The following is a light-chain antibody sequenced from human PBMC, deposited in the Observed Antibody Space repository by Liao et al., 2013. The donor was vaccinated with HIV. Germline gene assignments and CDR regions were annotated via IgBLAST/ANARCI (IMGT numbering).Light chain of an antibody. V-gene: IGLV3-21*04. CDR3: QVWDSTTDHFV. CDR1: NIGSDT. Sequence: SYELTQPPSVSVAPGQTATITCGGENIGSDTVHWYRQQPGQAPVLVIFFDSDRPSGIPERFSGSNSGNTATLTISRVEAGDEADYYCQVWDSTTDHFVFGTGTKVTVL. CDR2: FDS. J-gene: IGLJ1*01.